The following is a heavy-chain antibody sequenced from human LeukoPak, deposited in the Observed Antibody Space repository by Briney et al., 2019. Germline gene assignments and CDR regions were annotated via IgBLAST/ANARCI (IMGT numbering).Heavy chain of an antibody. D-gene: IGHD1-1*01. Sequence: PSETLSLTCTVSGGSISNYYWSWIRQPPGKGLEWIGYIYYSGSTNYNPSLKSRVTISVDTSKNQFSLKLRSVTAADTAVYYCVRAATGEADFDYWSQGTLVTVSS. CDR2: IYYSGST. J-gene: IGHJ4*02. CDR1: GGSISNYY. V-gene: IGHV4-59*01. CDR3: VRAATGEADFDY.